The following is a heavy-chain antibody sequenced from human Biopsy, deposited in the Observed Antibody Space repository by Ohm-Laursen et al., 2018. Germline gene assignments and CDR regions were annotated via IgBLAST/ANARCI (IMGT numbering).Heavy chain of an antibody. Sequence: GTLSLTCTLSGGSINGYYWSWIRQLPGKGLEWIGYVYYSGTTNYNPSLQSRATISLDSSNSQFSLTLTSMTPSDAAVFYCARGRWSQRLNGPYFDYWGRGTLVTVSS. CDR1: GGSINGYY. J-gene: IGHJ4*02. D-gene: IGHD2-15*01. V-gene: IGHV4-59*01. CDR2: VYYSGTT. CDR3: ARGRWSQRLNGPYFDY.